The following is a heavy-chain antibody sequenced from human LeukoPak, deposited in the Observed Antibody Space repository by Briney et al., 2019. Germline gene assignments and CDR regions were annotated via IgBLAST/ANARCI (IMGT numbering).Heavy chain of an antibody. Sequence: GGSLRLSCAASGFTFSNAWMSWVRQAPGKGLEWVGRIKSKTDGGTIDYAAPVKGRFTISRDDSKNTLYLQMNSLKTEDTAVYYCTTGPYDWTDYYMDVWGKGTTVTVSS. D-gene: IGHD3/OR15-3a*01. CDR1: GFTFSNAW. J-gene: IGHJ6*03. V-gene: IGHV3-15*01. CDR2: IKSKTDGGTI. CDR3: TTGPYDWTDYYMDV.